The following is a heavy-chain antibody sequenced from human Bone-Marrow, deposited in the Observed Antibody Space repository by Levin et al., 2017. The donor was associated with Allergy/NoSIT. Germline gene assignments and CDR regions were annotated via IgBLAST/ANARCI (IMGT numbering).Heavy chain of an antibody. Sequence: ASVKVSCKASGYTFTGYYMHWVRQAPGQGLEWMGWINPNSGGTNYAQKFQGRVTMTRDTSISTAYMELSRLRSDDTAVYYCARDYYGSGSYYFVAVDVWGKGTTVTVSS. D-gene: IGHD3-10*01. CDR2: INPNSGGT. J-gene: IGHJ6*04. V-gene: IGHV1-2*02. CDR1: GYTFTGYY. CDR3: ARDYYGSGSYYFVAVDV.